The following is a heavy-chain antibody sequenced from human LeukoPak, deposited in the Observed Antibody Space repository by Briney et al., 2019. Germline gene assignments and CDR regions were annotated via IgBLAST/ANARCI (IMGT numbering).Heavy chain of an antibody. D-gene: IGHD2-2*01. CDR1: GYTFTNYY. CDR2: INPSGGNT. J-gene: IGHJ4*02. CDR3: AASTCSSTSCFNAGFDY. V-gene: IGHV1-46*01. Sequence: ASVKVSCKASGYTFTNYYMHWVRQAPGQGLEWMGIINPSGGNTNYAQKFQARVTITTDESTSTAYMELSSLRSEDTAVYYCAASTCSSTSCFNAGFDYWGQGTLVTVSS.